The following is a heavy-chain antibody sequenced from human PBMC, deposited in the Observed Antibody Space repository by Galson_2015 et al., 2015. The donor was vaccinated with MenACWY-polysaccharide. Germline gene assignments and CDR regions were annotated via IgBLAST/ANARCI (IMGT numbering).Heavy chain of an antibody. Sequence: SLRLSCAASGFTFNTHWMHWVRQAPGKGLMWVSRINRDGSNTDYADSVKGRFTISRDNAKNTLFLQMNSLRAEDTAVYYCARGNTSSNWGQGTLVTVSS. V-gene: IGHV3-74*01. J-gene: IGHJ4*02. CDR2: INRDGSNT. CDR3: ARGNTSSN. CDR1: GFTFNTHW.